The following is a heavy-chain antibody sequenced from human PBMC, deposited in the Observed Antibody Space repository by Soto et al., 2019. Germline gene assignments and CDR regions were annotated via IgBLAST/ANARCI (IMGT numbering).Heavy chain of an antibody. CDR2: IDPSGGKT. CDR3: GRVMRSLLSITALDT. V-gene: IGHV1-46*01. Sequence: GASVKVSCKASGYTFTRDQIHWVRQAPGQGLEWMGMIDPSGGKTNYAQKFQGRVTMTTDTATSTVYMALSSLGSEDTAIYFCGRVMRSLLSITALDTWGQGTLGTVSS. D-gene: IGHD3-10*01. J-gene: IGHJ5*02. CDR1: GYTFTRDQ.